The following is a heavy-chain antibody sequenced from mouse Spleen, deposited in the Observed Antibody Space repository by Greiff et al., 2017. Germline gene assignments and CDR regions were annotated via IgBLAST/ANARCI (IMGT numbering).Heavy chain of an antibody. J-gene: IGHJ3*01. CDR3: AREEDSSDPFAY. CDR2: IYPGDGDT. Sequence: VQLQQSGAELVKPGASVKLSCKASGYAFSSYWMNWVKQRPGKGLEWIGQIYPGDGDTNYNGKFKGKATLTADKSSSTAYMQLSSLTSEDSAVYYCAREEDSSDPFAYWGQGTLVTVSA. D-gene: IGHD3-2*01. V-gene: IGHV1-80*01. CDR1: GYAFSSYW.